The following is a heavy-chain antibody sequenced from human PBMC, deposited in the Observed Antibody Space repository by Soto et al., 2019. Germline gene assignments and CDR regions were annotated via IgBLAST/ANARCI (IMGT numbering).Heavy chain of an antibody. Sequence: QVQLQESGPGLVKPSETLSLTCTVSGGSISNFYWSWIRQPPGKGPEYIGYIQVGGSTNYNPSLESRVAIAVDTSKNQFCLRLTSVTAADTAVYYCARGFGVTTNPPGHWGQGTLVTVSS. CDR2: IQVGGST. CDR1: GGSISNFY. D-gene: IGHD4-17*01. J-gene: IGHJ4*02. CDR3: ARGFGVTTNPPGH. V-gene: IGHV4-59*01.